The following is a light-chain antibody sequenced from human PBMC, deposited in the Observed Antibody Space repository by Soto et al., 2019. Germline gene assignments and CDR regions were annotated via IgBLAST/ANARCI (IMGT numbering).Light chain of an antibody. CDR3: QHYNNWPAWT. J-gene: IGKJ1*01. CDR1: QRISTN. Sequence: DIVMTQSPATLSVSPGESPTLSCGASQRISTNLAWYQHKRGQAPRLLIYGASTRATGIPARFSGSGSETEFTLTLPSLQSEDFAVYYCQHYNNWPAWTFGQGTKVDIK. V-gene: IGKV3D-15*01. CDR2: GAS.